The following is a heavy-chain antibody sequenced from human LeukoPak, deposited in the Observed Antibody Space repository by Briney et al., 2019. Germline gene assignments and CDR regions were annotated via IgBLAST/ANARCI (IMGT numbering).Heavy chain of an antibody. Sequence: ASVKVSCKASGYTFAGYYMHWVRQAPGQGLEWMGWINPNSGGTNYAQKFQGRVTMTRDTSISTAYMELSRLRSDDTAVYYCAIDQVVPAARYYYYYMDVWGKGTTVTIPS. V-gene: IGHV1-2*02. CDR2: INPNSGGT. J-gene: IGHJ6*03. CDR3: AIDQVVPAARYYYYYMDV. D-gene: IGHD2-2*01. CDR1: GYTFAGYY.